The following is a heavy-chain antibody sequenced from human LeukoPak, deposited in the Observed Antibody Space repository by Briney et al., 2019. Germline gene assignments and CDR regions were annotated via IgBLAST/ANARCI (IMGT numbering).Heavy chain of an antibody. CDR3: AREESRDGYNSAFDI. J-gene: IGHJ3*02. D-gene: IGHD5-24*01. CDR2: INPNSGGT. Sequence: GASVKVSCKASGYTFTGYYMHWVRQAPGQGLEWMGRINPNSGGTNYAQKFQGRATMTRDTSISTAYMELSRLRSDDTAVYYCAREESRDGYNSAFDIWGQGTMVTVSS. CDR1: GYTFTGYY. V-gene: IGHV1-2*06.